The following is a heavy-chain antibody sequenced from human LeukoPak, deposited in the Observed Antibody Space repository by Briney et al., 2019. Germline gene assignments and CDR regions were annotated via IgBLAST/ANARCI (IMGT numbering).Heavy chain of an antibody. CDR3: ARADPHYYYMDV. Sequence: ASVKVSCKASGGTFSSYAISWVRQAPGQGLEWMGGIIPIFGTANYAQKFQGRVTITADESTSTAYMELSSLRSEDTAVYYCARADPHYYYMDVWGKGTTVTVSS. CDR2: IIPIFGTA. V-gene: IGHV1-69*13. J-gene: IGHJ6*03. CDR1: GGTFSSYA.